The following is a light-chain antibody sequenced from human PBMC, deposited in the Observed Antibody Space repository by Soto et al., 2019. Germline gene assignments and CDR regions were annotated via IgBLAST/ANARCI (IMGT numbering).Light chain of an antibody. J-gene: IGLJ1*01. CDR2: GVT. CDR3: SSYTSSSSFYV. CDR1: SSDIGAFNY. Sequence: QSALTQPASVSGSPGQSITISCTGSSSDIGAFNYVAWYQQHPGKAPKLIIHGVTNRPSGVSSRFSGSKSDYTASLTISGLQAEDEADYYCSSYTSSSSFYVFGTGTKVTVL. V-gene: IGLV2-14*01.